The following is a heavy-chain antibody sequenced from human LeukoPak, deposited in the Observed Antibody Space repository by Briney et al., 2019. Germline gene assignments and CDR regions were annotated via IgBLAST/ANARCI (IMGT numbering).Heavy chain of an antibody. D-gene: IGHD3-3*01. CDR3: ASLRSGPRYGMDV. Sequence: GRSLRLSCAASGFTFSSYGMHWVRQAPGKGLEGVAIIWHDGSNKYYADSVKGRFTISRDNSGNMVYLQMSSLRVEDTAVYYCASLRSGPRYGMDVWGQGTTVTVS. J-gene: IGHJ6*02. CDR1: GFTFSSYG. V-gene: IGHV3-33*08. CDR2: IWHDGSNK.